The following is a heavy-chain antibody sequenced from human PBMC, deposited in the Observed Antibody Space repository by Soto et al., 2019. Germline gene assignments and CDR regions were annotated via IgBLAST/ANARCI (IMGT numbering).Heavy chain of an antibody. CDR2: IWYDGSNK. D-gene: IGHD2-2*01. Sequence: GGSLRLSCAASGFTFSGYSMNWVRQAPGKGLEWVAVIWYDGSNKYYADSVKGRFTISRDNSKNTLYLQMNSLRAEDTAVYYCARTFISTICSDPDYWGEGTLVTVFS. V-gene: IGHV3-33*08. CDR3: ARTFISTICSDPDY. CDR1: GFTFSGYS. J-gene: IGHJ4*02.